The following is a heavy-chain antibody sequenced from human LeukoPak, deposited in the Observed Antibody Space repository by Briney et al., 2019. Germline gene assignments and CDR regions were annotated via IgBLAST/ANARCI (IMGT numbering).Heavy chain of an antibody. CDR1: GYTFTDYY. CDR3: ARIVCSSTSCYTSYFDY. D-gene: IGHD2-2*02. V-gene: IGHV1-2*02. CDR2: INPNSGGT. Sequence: ASVTVSYKASGYTFTDYYMHWVRQAPGKGVEWMGWINPNSGGTNYAQKFQGRVTITRDTSISTAYMELSRLRSDDTAVYYCARIVCSSTSCYTSYFDYWGQGTLVTVSS. J-gene: IGHJ4*02.